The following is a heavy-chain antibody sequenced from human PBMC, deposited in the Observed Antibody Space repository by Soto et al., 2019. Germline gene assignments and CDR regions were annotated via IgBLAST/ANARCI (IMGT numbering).Heavy chain of an antibody. Sequence: QVHLPESGPGLIKGSQTLTLTCTDSGGSISIGGYYWSWLRHHPGKGLEWIGYTYNSAKTYQRRSLINRVSISSDTSQNKFALRLSYVTAAETAMYYCERLSSSGWPIDSWGQGTLVTVSS. CDR2: TYNSAKT. J-gene: IGHJ4*02. V-gene: IGHV4-31*03. D-gene: IGHD6-19*01. CDR3: ERLSSSGWPIDS. CDR1: GGSISIGGYY.